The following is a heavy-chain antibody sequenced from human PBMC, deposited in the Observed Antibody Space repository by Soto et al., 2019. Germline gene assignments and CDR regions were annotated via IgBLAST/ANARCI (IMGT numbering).Heavy chain of an antibody. CDR1: GYTFTSYG. CDR2: ISAYNGNT. J-gene: IGHJ6*02. D-gene: IGHD3-22*01. Sequence: ASVKVSCKASGYTFTSYGISWVRQAPGQGLEWMGWISAYNGNTNYAQKLQGRVTMTTDTSTSTAYMELRSLRSDDTAVYYCASGTYYYDSSGYYWGSDYHHYRLAVWGQGTTVTVSS. CDR3: ASGTYYYDSSGYYWGSDYHHYRLAV. V-gene: IGHV1-18*01.